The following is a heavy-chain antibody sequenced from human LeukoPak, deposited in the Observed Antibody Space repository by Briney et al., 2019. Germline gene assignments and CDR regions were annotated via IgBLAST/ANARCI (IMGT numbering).Heavy chain of an antibody. CDR3: AKGKNTGSYLSHVDY. CDR1: GFTFDDYT. D-gene: IGHD3-10*01. V-gene: IGHV3-43*01. CDR2: ITWDGGST. J-gene: IGHJ4*02. Sequence: PGGSLRLSCAPSGFTFDDYTMHWVRQAPGEGLEWVSLITWDGGSTYYADSVKGRFTISRDNSKNSLYLQMNSLRTEDTALYYCAKGKNTGSYLSHVDYWGQGTLVTVSS.